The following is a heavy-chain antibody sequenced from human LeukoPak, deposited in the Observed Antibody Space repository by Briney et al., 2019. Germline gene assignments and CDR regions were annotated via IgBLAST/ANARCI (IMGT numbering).Heavy chain of an antibody. Sequence: PSETLSLTCTVSGGSISSYYWSWIRQPPGKGLEWVGYIYYSGSTKYNPSRKSRVTISVDTSKNQFSLKLSSVTAADTAVYYCARDLDDWGQGTLVTVSS. V-gene: IGHV4-59*01. CDR1: GGSISSYY. J-gene: IGHJ4*02. CDR3: ARDLDD. CDR2: IYYSGST.